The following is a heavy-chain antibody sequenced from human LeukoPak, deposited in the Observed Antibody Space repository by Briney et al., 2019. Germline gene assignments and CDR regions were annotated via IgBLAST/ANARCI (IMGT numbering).Heavy chain of an antibody. V-gene: IGHV3-30*03. D-gene: IGHD4-23*01. CDR3: ARDWGRGNSYYFDY. CDR2: VSHDETKK. J-gene: IGHJ4*02. Sequence: AGGSLRLSCAASGFTFSDYGMHWVRLAPGKGLECVAVVSHDETKKNYGESVKGRFTISRDNSANLVYLQMDSLTIEDTAVYFCARDWGRGNSYYFDYWGQGTLVTVSS. CDR1: GFTFSDYG.